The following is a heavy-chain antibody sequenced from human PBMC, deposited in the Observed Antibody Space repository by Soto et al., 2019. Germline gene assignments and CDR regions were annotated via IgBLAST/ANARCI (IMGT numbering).Heavy chain of an antibody. D-gene: IGHD2-2*01. CDR2: IDWDDDK. V-gene: IGHV2-70*11. J-gene: IGHJ6*02. Sequence: SGPTLVNPTQTLTLTCTFSGFSLSTSGMCVSWIRQPPGKALEWLARIDWDDDKYYSTSLKTRLTISKDTSKNQVVLTMTNMDPVDTATYYCARIKLDCISTSCPSYYYYGMDVWGQGTTVTVSS. CDR3: ARIKLDCISTSCPSYYYYGMDV. CDR1: GFSLSTSGMC.